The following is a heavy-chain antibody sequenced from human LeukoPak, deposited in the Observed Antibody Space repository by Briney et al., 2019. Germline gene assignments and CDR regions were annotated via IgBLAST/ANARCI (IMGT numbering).Heavy chain of an antibody. CDR2: INHSGST. CDR3: ARGGAYYDFWSGYYTDWFDP. D-gene: IGHD3-3*01. V-gene: IGHV4-34*01. CDR1: GGSFSGYY. J-gene: IGHJ5*02. Sequence: SETLSLTCAVYGGSFSGYYWSWIRQPTGKGLEWIGEINHSGSTNYNPSLKSRVTISVDTSKNQFSLKLSSVTAADTAVYYCARGGAYYDFWSGYYTDWFDPWGQGTLVTVSS.